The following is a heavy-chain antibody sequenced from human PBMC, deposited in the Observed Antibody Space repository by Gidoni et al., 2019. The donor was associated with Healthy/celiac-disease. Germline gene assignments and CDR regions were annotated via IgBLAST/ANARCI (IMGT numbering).Heavy chain of an antibody. J-gene: IGHJ6*02. Sequence: EVQLVESGGGLVQPGGSVRLSCAASGFTFSSYAMPWVRQAPGKGLEYVSAISSNGGSTYYANSVKGRFTISRDNSKNTLYLQMGSLRAEDMAVYYCARAIYYYGMDVWGQGTTVTVSS. CDR1: GFTFSSYA. D-gene: IGHD2-21*01. CDR3: ARAIYYYGMDV. V-gene: IGHV3-64*01. CDR2: ISSNGGST.